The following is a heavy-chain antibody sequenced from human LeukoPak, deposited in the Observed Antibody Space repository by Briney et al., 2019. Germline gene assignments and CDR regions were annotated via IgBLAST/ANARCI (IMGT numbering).Heavy chain of an antibody. V-gene: IGHV3-15*01. CDR3: TTGPYNWND. J-gene: IGHJ1*01. Sequence: PGGSLRLSCAVSGFTFSDAWVSCVRQAPGKGLEWVGRIKRTTDGGTTDYAAPVKGRFTISRDDSKNTLFLQMNSLKTEDTAVYYCTTGPYNWNDWGQGTLVAVSS. CDR2: IKRTTDGGTT. CDR1: GFTFSDAW. D-gene: IGHD1-1*01.